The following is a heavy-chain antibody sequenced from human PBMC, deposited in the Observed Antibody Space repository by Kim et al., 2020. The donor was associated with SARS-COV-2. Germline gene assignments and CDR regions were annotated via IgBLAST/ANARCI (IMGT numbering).Heavy chain of an antibody. CDR1: GGSISSSSYY. CDR2: IYYSGST. Sequence: SETLSLTCTVSGGSISSSSYYWGWIRQPPGKGLEWIGSIYYSGSTYYNPSLKSRVTISVDTSKNQFSLKLSSVTAADTAGYYCARDRGGIHWGQGTLVTVSS. CDR3: ARDRGGIH. V-gene: IGHV4-39*07. J-gene: IGHJ4*02. D-gene: IGHD3-16*01.